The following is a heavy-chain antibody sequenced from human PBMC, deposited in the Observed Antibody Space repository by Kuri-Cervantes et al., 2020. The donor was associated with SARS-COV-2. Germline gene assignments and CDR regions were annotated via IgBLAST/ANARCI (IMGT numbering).Heavy chain of an antibody. Sequence: GGSLRLSCAASGFTFSSYSLNWVRQAPGKGLEWVSSISSSSSYIYYADSVKGRFTISRDNAKNSLYLQMNSLRAEDTAVYYCAREGYYYDSTEANREGINAFDIWGQGTMVTVSS. D-gene: IGHD3-22*01. V-gene: IGHV3-21*01. CDR3: AREGYYYDSTEANREGINAFDI. CDR2: ISSSSSYI. J-gene: IGHJ3*02. CDR1: GFTFSSYS.